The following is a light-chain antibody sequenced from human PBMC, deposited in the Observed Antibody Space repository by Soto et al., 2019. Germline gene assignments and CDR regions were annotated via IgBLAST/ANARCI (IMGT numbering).Light chain of an antibody. CDR2: WAS. CDR3: QQLYGSPLT. V-gene: IGKV4-1*01. Sequence: DIVMTQSPDSLAVSLGERATINCKSSQSVLSSSDSKNYLAWHQQKPGQPPQLLIYWASTRESGVPDRFSGSGSGTDFTLTISSLQAEDVAVYYCQQLYGSPLTFGGGTKVEIK. J-gene: IGKJ4*01. CDR1: QSVLSSSDSKNY.